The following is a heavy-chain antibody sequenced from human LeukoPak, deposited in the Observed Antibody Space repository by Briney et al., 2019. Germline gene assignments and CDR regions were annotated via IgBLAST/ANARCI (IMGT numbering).Heavy chain of an antibody. V-gene: IGHV3-30-3*01. CDR2: ISYDGGTK. CDR3: DYGYGDY. J-gene: IGHJ4*02. CDR1: GFTFNSYA. Sequence: GGSLRLSCAASGFTFNSYAMHWVRQAPGKGLEWVAVISYDGGTKYYADSVKGRFTISRDNSKNTLYLQMNSLRAEDTAVYYCDYGYGDYWGQGTLVTVSS. D-gene: IGHD3-16*01.